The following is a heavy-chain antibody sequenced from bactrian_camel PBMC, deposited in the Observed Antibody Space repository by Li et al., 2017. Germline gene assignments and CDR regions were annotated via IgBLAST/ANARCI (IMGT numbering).Heavy chain of an antibody. CDR3: AEGRGSRGEHCYSLNY. CDR1: GYNYNRNC. CDR2: IATGSGNT. D-gene: IGHD6*01. Sequence: HVQLVESGGSSVQAGGSLRLSCAASGYNYNRNCMAWFRQAPGKEREGVARIATGSGNTYYADSVKGRFTISQDNAKSTVYLQMNSLRPEDTAMYYCAEGRGSRGEHCYSLNYWGQGTQVTVS. V-gene: IGHV3S1*01. J-gene: IGHJ4*01.